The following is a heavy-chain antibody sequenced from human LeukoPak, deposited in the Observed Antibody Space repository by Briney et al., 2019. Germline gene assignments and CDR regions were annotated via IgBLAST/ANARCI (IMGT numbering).Heavy chain of an antibody. D-gene: IGHD3-3*01. CDR1: GFTFSSYA. CDR3: AKDPLPYYDFWSGYSQVGYFDY. Sequence: GGSLRLSCAAPGFTFSSYAMSWVRQAPGEGLEWVSAISGSGGNTYYADSVKGRFTISRDNSKNTLYLQMNSLRAEDTAVYYCAKDPLPYYDFWSGYSQVGYFDYWGQGTLVTVSS. V-gene: IGHV3-23*01. CDR2: ISGSGGNT. J-gene: IGHJ4*02.